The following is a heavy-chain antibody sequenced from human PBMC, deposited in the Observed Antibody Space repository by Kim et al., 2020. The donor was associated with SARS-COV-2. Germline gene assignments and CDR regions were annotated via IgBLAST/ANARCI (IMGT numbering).Heavy chain of an antibody. CDR2: T. D-gene: IGHD6-19*01. J-gene: IGHJ4*02. V-gene: IGHV3-23*01. CDR3: AHSSGWGFNDY. Sequence: TYYTDSVKCRFTISRDNSKNTLYLQMNSRRAEDTAVYYCAHSSGWGFNDYWGQGTLVTVSS.